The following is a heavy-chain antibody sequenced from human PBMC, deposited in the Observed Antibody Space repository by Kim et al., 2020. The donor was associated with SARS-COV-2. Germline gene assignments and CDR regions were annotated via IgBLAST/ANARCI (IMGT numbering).Heavy chain of an antibody. D-gene: IGHD3-22*01. V-gene: IGHV1-3*01. J-gene: IGHJ3*02. Sequence: ASVKVSCKASGYTFTSYAMHWVRQAPGQRLEWMGWINAGNGNTKYSQKFQGRVTITRDTSASTAYMELSSLRSEDTAVYYCARVSGYGDYYDSSAYHGGDAFDIWGQGTMVTVSS. CDR3: ARVSGYGDYYDSSAYHGGDAFDI. CDR2: INAGNGNT. CDR1: GYTFTSYA.